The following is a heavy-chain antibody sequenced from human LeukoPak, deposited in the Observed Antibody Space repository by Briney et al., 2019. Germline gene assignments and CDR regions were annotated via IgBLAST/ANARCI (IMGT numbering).Heavy chain of an antibody. CDR3: ARNHYYVPGSSDT. CDR2: ISSSSIHV. CDR1: GFTVSGNY. Sequence: GGSLRLSCAASGFTVSGNYMSWVRQAPGKGLEWVSSISSSSIHVNYADSVKGRFTISRDNAKNSLYLQMNSLRGEDTAVYYCARNHYYVPGSSDTWGQGTIVTVSS. J-gene: IGHJ3*01. V-gene: IGHV3-21*01. D-gene: IGHD3-10*01.